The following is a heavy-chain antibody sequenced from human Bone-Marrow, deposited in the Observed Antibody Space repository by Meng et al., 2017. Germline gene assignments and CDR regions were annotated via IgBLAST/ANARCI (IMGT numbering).Heavy chain of an antibody. J-gene: IGHJ5*02. CDR1: GGSFSGYY. CDR2: INHSGST. Sequence: QVQLTQWGAGLLKPSETLSLTCAVYGGSFSGYYWSWIRQPPGKGLEWIGEINHSGSTNYNPSLKSRVTISVDTSKNQFSLKLSSVTAADTAVYYCARAKRIYSGYGWWFDPWGQGNLVTVSS. V-gene: IGHV4-34*01. D-gene: IGHD5-12*01. CDR3: ARAKRIYSGYGWWFDP.